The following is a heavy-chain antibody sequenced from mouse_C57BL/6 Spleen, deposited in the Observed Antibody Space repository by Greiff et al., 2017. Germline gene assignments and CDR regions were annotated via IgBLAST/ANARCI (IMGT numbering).Heavy chain of an antibody. J-gene: IGHJ3*01. CDR3: ARPTLITAEAWFAY. CDR2: IYPGSGST. CDR1: GYTFTSYW. Sequence: QVQLKQPGAQLVKPGASVKMSCKASGYTFTSYWITWVKQRPGQGLEWIGDIYPGSGSTDYNEKFKTKATLTVDTSSSTAYMQLSSLTSEDSAVYYCARPTLITAEAWFAYWGQGTLVTVSA. V-gene: IGHV1-55*01. D-gene: IGHD2-4*01.